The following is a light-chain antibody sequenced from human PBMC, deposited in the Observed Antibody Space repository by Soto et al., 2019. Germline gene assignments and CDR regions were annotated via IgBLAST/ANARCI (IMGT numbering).Light chain of an antibody. Sequence: ETVLTQSPATLSLSPGERATLSCRSIESVSNSLAWSQHKPGQAPRLLIYNTSTWATGISARCSGRGFGTAFTHTIGSLEPEDFAVYFCQHRAGRHPALTFGGVTKVDIK. J-gene: IGKJ4*01. CDR1: ESVSNS. CDR2: NTS. CDR3: QHRAGRHPALT. V-gene: IGKV3-11*01.